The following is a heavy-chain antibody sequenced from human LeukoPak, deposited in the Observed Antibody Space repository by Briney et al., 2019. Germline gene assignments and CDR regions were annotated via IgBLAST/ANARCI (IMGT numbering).Heavy chain of an antibody. CDR2: IYTSGST. CDR3: ARHRQYYYDSSARNAFDI. CDR1: GGSISSYY. J-gene: IGHJ3*02. V-gene: IGHV4-4*09. Sequence: SETLSLTCTVSGGSISSYYWSWIRQPPGKGLEWIGCIYTSGSTNYNPSLKSRVTISVDTSKNQFSLKLSSVTAADTAVYYCARHRQYYYDSSARNAFDIWGQGTMVTVSS. D-gene: IGHD3-22*01.